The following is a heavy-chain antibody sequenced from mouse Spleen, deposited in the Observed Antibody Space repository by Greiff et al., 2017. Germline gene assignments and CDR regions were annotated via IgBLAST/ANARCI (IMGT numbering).Heavy chain of an antibody. CDR1: GFTFSSYA. D-gene: IGHD6-1*01. CDR2: ISSGGSYT. CDR3: ASLLAMDY. J-gene: IGHJ4*01. Sequence: EVQRVESGGGLVKPGGSLKLSCAASGFTFSSYAMSWVRQTPEKRLEWVATISSGGSYTYYPDSVKGRFTISRDNAKNTLYLQMSSLRSEDTAMYYCASLLAMDYWGQGTSVTVSS. V-gene: IGHV5-9-3*01.